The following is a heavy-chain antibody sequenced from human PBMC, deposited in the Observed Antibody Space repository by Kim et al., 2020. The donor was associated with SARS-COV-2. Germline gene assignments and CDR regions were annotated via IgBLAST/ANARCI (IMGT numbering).Heavy chain of an antibody. CDR1: GFTFSSYG. V-gene: IGHV3-33*01. CDR3: ARGNYYGSGSSAFYEDYFDY. CDR2: IWYDGSNK. D-gene: IGHD3-10*01. J-gene: IGHJ4*02. Sequence: GGSLLSCAASGFTFSSYGMHWVRQAPGKGLEWVAVIWYDGSNKYYADSVKGRFTISRDNSKNTLYLQMNSLRAEDTAVYYCARGNYYGSGSSAFYEDYFDYWGQGTLVTVSS.